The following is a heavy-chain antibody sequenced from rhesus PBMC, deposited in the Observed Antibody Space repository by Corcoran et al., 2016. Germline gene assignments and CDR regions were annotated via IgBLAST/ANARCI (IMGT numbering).Heavy chain of an antibody. CDR3: ARNRGDYYFDY. Sequence: QVQLQESGPGLVKPSETLSLTCAVSGGSISSRFGWCWVRQPPGKGLEWIGHIYGSIGSTYYNPSLKSRVTISKDTSKNQFSLKLSAVTAADTAVYYCARNRGDYYFDYWGQGVLVTVSS. D-gene: IGHD3-34*01. J-gene: IGHJ4*01. CDR2: IYGSIGST. V-gene: IGHV4S7*01. CDR1: GGSISSRFG.